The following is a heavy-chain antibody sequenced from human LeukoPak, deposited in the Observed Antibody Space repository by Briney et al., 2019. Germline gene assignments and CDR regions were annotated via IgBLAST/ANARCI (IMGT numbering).Heavy chain of an antibody. CDR2: INHSGST. V-gene: IGHV4-34*01. CDR3: ARAAAGHYFDY. Sequence: PSETLSLTCAVYGGSSSGYYWSWIRQPPGKGLEWIGEINHSGSTNYNPSLKSRVTISVDTSKNQFSLKLSSVTAADTAVYYCARAAAGHYFDYWGQGTLVTVSS. J-gene: IGHJ4*02. D-gene: IGHD6-13*01. CDR1: GGSSSGYY.